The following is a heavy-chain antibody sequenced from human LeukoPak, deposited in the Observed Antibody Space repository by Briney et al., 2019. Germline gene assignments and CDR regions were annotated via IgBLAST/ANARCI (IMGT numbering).Heavy chain of an antibody. CDR1: GFTFSSYA. Sequence: GGSLRLSRAASGFTFSSYAMSWVRQAPGKGLEWVSAISGSGGSTYYADSVKGRFTISRDNSKNTLYLQMNSLRAEDTAVYYCAKEGQLWYYYYYMGVWGKGTTVTVSS. CDR3: AKEGQLWYYYYYMGV. V-gene: IGHV3-23*01. CDR2: ISGSGGST. D-gene: IGHD6-6*01. J-gene: IGHJ6*03.